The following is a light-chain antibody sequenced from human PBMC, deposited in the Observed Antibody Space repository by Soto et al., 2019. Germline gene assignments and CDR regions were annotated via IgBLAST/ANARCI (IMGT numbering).Light chain of an antibody. CDR3: SSYTSISTYV. CDR2: DVS. CDR1: SSDVSGYDF. J-gene: IGLJ1*01. Sequence: QSVLTQPASVSGSPGQSITISCTGTSSDVSGYDFVSWYQHHPGKAPRLMIYDVSHRPSGVSDRFSASKSGNTASLTISGLLAEDEADYYCSSYTSISTYVFGTGTKVTVL. V-gene: IGLV2-14*03.